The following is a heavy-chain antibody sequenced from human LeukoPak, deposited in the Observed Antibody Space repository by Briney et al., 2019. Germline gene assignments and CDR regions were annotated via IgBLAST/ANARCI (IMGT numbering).Heavy chain of an antibody. D-gene: IGHD6-19*01. V-gene: IGHV4-34*01. CDR1: GGSFSGYY. Sequence: PSETLSLTCAVYGGSFSGYYWSWIRQPPGKGLEWIGEINHSGSTNYNPSLKSRVTISVDTSKNQFSLKLSSVTAADTAVYYCARADSSGWPYYYYYMDVWGKGTTVTVSS. CDR3: ARADSSGWPYYYYYMDV. J-gene: IGHJ6*03. CDR2: INHSGST.